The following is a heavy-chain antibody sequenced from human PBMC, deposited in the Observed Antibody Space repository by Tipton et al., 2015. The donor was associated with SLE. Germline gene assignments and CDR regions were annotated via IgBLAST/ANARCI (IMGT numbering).Heavy chain of an antibody. CDR3: ATSIAVAGDAFDV. J-gene: IGHJ3*01. CDR1: CVSISGYY. Sequence: TLSLTCTVSCVSISGYYCSWIRQSPGKGLEWIGFIYYDGATKYNPSLKSRVTISVDTSKKQFSLKLNSVTAADTAVYYCATSIAVAGDAFDVWGQGTMVTVSS. V-gene: IGHV4-59*01. CDR2: IYYDGAT. D-gene: IGHD6-13*01.